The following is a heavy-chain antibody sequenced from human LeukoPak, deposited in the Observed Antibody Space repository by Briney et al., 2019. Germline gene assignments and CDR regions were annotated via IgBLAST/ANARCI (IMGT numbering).Heavy chain of an antibody. D-gene: IGHD2-15*01. CDR3: AREECSGGVNCGPFDY. CDR1: GGAISSNY. Sequence: PSETLSLTCTVSGGAISSNYWSWIRQPPAKGLEWIGYIYYSGSTNYNPSLKSRVTISIDTSKNQFSLKLSSVTAADTAVYYCAREECSGGVNCGPFDYWGQGTLVTVSS. CDR2: IYYSGST. V-gene: IGHV4-59*01. J-gene: IGHJ4*02.